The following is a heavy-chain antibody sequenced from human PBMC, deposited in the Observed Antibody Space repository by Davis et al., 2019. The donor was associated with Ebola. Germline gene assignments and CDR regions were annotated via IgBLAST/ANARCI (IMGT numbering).Heavy chain of an antibody. CDR3: ARSPLPFYYYGMDV. CDR1: GGSISSYY. Sequence: SETLSLTCTVSGGSISSYYWSWIRQPPGKGLEWIGYFYYSGSTNYSPSLKSRVTISVDTSKNHFSLKLSSVTAADTAVYYCARSPLPFYYYGMDVWGQGTTVTVPS. V-gene: IGHV4-59*08. CDR2: FYYSGST. J-gene: IGHJ6*02.